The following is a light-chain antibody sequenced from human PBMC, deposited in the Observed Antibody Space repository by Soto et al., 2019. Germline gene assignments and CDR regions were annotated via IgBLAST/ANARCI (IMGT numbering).Light chain of an antibody. V-gene: IGKV1-8*01. CDR2: DAS. J-gene: IGKJ1*01. CDR3: QQYNSYTWK. Sequence: IRMTQSPSSLSASTGDRVIITFLASQGISSYLAWYQQKPGKAPKLLIYDASSLESGVPSRFSGSGSGTEFTLTISSLQPDDFATYYCQQYNSYTWKFGQGTKVDIK. CDR1: QGISSY.